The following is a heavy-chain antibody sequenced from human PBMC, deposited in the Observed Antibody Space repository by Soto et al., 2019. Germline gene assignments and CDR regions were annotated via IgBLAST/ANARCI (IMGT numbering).Heavy chain of an antibody. D-gene: IGHD3-3*02. J-gene: IGHJ4*02. V-gene: IGHV3-15*01. CDR1: GFNFGNAW. CDR2: IKTKSDGATT. Sequence: EFQLVESGGGLMKPGGSLRLSCTASGFNFGNAWMSWVRQAPGKGPEWVGRIKTKSDGATTDYAAPVKGRFSISRDDSKNMLFLQMDSLPTEDTAVYYCTTTSIGLYFDHWGQGTLVTVSS. CDR3: TTTSIGLYFDH.